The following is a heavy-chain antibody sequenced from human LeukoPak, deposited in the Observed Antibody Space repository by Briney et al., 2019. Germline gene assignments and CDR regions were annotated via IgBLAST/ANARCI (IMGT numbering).Heavy chain of an antibody. V-gene: IGHV1-69*05. D-gene: IGHD3-3*01. CDR3: ARGDTIFGVVPDYYYYYYMDV. CDR1: GGTFSSYA. CDR2: IIPIFGTA. Sequence: SVKVSCKASGGTFSSYAISWVRQAPGQGLEWMGGIIPIFGTANYAQKFQGRVTITTDESTSTAYMELSSLRSEDTAVYYCARGDTIFGVVPDYYYYYYMDVWGKGTTVTVSS. J-gene: IGHJ6*03.